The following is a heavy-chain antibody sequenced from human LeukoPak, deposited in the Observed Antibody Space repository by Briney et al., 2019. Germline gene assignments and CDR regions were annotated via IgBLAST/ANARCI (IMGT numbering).Heavy chain of an antibody. Sequence: GGSLRLSCAASGLHFSGTAMSWVRQAPGEGLERVSAISHDGMNAYYADSVKGRFTISRDNSKKTVSLEMSSLTAADTGVYYCAKDGAQYSSGPECDPRGQGALVTVSP. CDR2: ISHDGMNA. V-gene: IGHV3-23*01. D-gene: IGHD6-19*01. CDR3: AKDGAQYSSGPECDP. J-gene: IGHJ5*02. CDR1: GLHFSGTA.